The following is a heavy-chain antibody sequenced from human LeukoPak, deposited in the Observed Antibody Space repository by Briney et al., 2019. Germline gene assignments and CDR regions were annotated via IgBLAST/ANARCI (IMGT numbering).Heavy chain of an antibody. CDR1: GLTFITYA. CDR2: IRDSGGST. J-gene: IGHJ3*02. V-gene: IGHV3-23*01. D-gene: IGHD6-19*01. Sequence: GVSLTLSCAASGLTFITYAMRWLPQAPGKGLQGVSDIRDSGGSTYYADYVKGRFTISRDNSKNTLYLQMNSLRAEDTAVYYCAKAGRSGWYPGWPFDIWGQGTMVTVSS. CDR3: AKAGRSGWYPGWPFDI.